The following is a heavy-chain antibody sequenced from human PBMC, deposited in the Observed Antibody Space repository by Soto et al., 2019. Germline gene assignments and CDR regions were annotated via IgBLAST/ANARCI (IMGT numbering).Heavy chain of an antibody. CDR2: IGGSGGST. V-gene: IGHV3-23*01. Sequence: EVQLLESGGGLVQPGGSLRLSCAASGFTFSSYTMSWVRQAPGKGLGWVSAIGGSGGSTYYADSVKGLLTISRDNSKNTLYLHMNSLRAEDTAVYYCARDNYYDSSGYYSQYFFDYWGQGTLVTVSS. D-gene: IGHD3-22*01. CDR3: ARDNYYDSSGYYSQYFFDY. J-gene: IGHJ4*02. CDR1: GFTFSSYT.